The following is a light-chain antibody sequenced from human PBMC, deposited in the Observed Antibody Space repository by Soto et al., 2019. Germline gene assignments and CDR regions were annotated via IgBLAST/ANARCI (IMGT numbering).Light chain of an antibody. CDR1: QSISRW. CDR2: AAS. Sequence: DIQLSQSPSALSASVGDRLTSTCRASQSISRWLAWHQQKPGKAPKLLIYAASSVQSGAPSRFSGSGSGTDFTLTISSLQPEDFASYYCQQSYSTITFGQGTRLEIK. CDR3: QQSYSTIT. J-gene: IGKJ5*01. V-gene: IGKV1-39*01.